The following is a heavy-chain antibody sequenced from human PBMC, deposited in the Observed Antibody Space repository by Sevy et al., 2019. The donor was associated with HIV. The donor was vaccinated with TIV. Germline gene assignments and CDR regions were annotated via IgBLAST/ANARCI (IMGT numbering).Heavy chain of an antibody. V-gene: IGHV3-30-3*01. D-gene: IGHD3-22*01. J-gene: IGHJ3*02. CDR3: ARDSVAKHYYDSSDDAFDI. CDR1: GFTFSSYA. CDR2: ISYDGSNK. Sequence: GGSLRLSCAASGFTFSSYAMHWVRQAPGKGLEWVAVISYDGSNKYYADSVKGQFTISRDNSKNTLYLQMNSLRAEDTAVYYCARDSVAKHYYDSSDDAFDIWGQGTMVTVSS.